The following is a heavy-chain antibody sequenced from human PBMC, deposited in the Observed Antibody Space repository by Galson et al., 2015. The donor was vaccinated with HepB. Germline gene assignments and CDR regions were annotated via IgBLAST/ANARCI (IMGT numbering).Heavy chain of an antibody. CDR1: GYIFTDYG. V-gene: IGHV1-18*01. J-gene: IGHJ1*01. CDR3: VSHGFGLPFQH. CDR2: ISAKSDKT. Sequence: SVKVSCKASGYIFTDYGISCLRQAPGQKLEWMGWISAKSDKTNYAQKLQGRVTMTTDTSTSTTYMELRSLRSDDTAVYYCVSHGFGLPFQHWGQGTLVTVSS. D-gene: IGHD5-24*01.